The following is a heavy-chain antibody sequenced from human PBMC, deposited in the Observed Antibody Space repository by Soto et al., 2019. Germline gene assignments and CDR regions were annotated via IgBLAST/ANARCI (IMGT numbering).Heavy chain of an antibody. J-gene: IGHJ6*02. V-gene: IGHV4-4*02. D-gene: IGHD3-10*01. CDR1: GGSISSNHW. Sequence: QVQLRESGPGLVKPSGTLFLTCAVSGGSISSNHWWYWVRQSPGKGLEWIGETYHSGSTNDNWSLKRGITMTVAKTKTQFSLRLNSVPAADTATYFCARFPFGDNFDYYGMVVWGQGTTVTVSS. CDR2: TYHSGST. CDR3: ARFPFGDNFDYYGMVV.